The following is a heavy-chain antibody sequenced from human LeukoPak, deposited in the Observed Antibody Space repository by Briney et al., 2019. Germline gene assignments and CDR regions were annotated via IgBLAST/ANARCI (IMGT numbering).Heavy chain of an antibody. D-gene: IGHD6-6*01. CDR2: ISSDGSEG. J-gene: IGHJ3*01. Sequence: QSGGSLRLSCAVSGFTFSGFWMSWSRQAPGKGLEWVASISSDGSEGYYADVVKGRFTISRDNAKNSLYLQINSLRAEDTAVYYCARSSYSSSSSVWGQGTMVTVSS. V-gene: IGHV3-7*03. CDR3: ARSSYSSSSSV. CDR1: GFTFSGFW.